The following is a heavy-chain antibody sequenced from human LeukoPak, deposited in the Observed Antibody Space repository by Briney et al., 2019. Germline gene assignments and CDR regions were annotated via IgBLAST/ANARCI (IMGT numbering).Heavy chain of an antibody. D-gene: IGHD3-22*01. Sequence: SVKVSCKASGGTFSSYAISWVGQAPGQGLEWMGGIIPIFGTANYAQKFQGRVTITADESTSTAYMELSSLRSEDTAVYYCARDLRSYYDSSGYPGADWGQGTLVTVSS. V-gene: IGHV1-69*13. J-gene: IGHJ4*02. CDR2: IIPIFGTA. CDR3: ARDLRSYYDSSGYPGAD. CDR1: GGTFSSYA.